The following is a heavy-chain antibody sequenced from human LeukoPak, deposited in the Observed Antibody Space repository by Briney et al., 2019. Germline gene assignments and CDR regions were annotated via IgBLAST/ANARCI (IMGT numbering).Heavy chain of an antibody. CDR3: ARARGPFDY. V-gene: IGHV1-2*02. Sequence: ASVKVSCKASGYTFTSYDINWVRQATGQGLEWMGWINPNSGGTNYAQKFQGRVTMTRDTSISTAYMELSRLRSDDTAVYYCARARGPFDYWGQGTLVTVSS. J-gene: IGHJ4*02. D-gene: IGHD2-15*01. CDR2: INPNSGGT. CDR1: GYTFTSYD.